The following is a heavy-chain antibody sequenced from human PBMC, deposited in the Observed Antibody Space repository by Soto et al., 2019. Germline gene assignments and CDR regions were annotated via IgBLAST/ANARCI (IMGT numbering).Heavy chain of an antibody. CDR1: GFTFSSYG. Sequence: QVQLVESGGGVVQPGRSLRLSCAASGFTFSSYGMHWVRQAPGKGLEWVAVTWYDGSNKYYADSVKGRFTISRDNSKNTLYLQMNSLRAEDTAVYYCARDLVDGGYSYGPIDYWGQGTLVTVSS. J-gene: IGHJ4*02. D-gene: IGHD5-18*01. V-gene: IGHV3-33*01. CDR2: TWYDGSNK. CDR3: ARDLVDGGYSYGPIDY.